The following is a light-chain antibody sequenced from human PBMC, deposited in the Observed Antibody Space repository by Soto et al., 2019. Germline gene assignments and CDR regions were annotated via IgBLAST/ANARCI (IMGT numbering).Light chain of an antibody. CDR3: QQYNNWPLT. CDR1: QGVGDA. Sequence: EIVMKQSPATLSVSPGESATLSCRASQGVGDALAWYQHKPGQTPRLLIYGASSRATGIPDRFSGSGSGTEFTLTISSLLSEDFAVYSCQQYNNWPLTFGEGTKVDIK. CDR2: GAS. J-gene: IGKJ4*02. V-gene: IGKV3D-15*01.